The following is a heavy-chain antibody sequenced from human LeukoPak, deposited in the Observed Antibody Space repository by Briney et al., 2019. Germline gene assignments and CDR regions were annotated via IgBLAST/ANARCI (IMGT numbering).Heavy chain of an antibody. V-gene: IGHV3-7*01. Sequence: PGGSLRLSCAASGFTFSSYWMSWVRQTPGMGLEWVANIKQDGNEKYYVDSVKGRFTISRDNAKNSLYLQMNSLRAEDTAVFYCARDTSTNAFDIWGQGTMVTVSS. CDR3: ARDTSTNAFDI. J-gene: IGHJ3*02. CDR1: GFTFSSYW. CDR2: IKQDGNEK. D-gene: IGHD2/OR15-2a*01.